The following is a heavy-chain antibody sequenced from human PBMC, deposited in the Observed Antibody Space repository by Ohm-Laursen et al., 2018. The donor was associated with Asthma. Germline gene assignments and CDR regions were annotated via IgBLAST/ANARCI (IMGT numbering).Heavy chain of an antibody. V-gene: IGHV3-9*01. Sequence: SLRLSCSASGFTFDDYAMHWVRHAPGKGLEWVSGISWNSGSIGYADSVKGRFTISRDNAKNSLYLQMNSLRAEDTALYYCAKDKAARPTGSFDYWGQGTLVTVSS. CDR1: GFTFDDYA. J-gene: IGHJ4*02. CDR2: ISWNSGSI. D-gene: IGHD6-6*01. CDR3: AKDKAARPTGSFDY.